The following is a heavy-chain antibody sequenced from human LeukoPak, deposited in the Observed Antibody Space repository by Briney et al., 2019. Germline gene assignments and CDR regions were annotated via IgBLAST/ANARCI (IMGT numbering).Heavy chain of an antibody. CDR3: ARGGRDWTIDY. J-gene: IGHJ4*02. D-gene: IGHD2-21*02. CDR2: INSDGRST. Sequence: PGGSLRLSCAASGFTLSTYWMHWVRQAPGKGLVWVSRINSDGRSTSYADSVKGRFTVSRDNSKNTLYLQMNSLKAEDTAMYYCARGGRDWTIDYWGQGTLVTVSS. CDR1: GFTLSTYW. V-gene: IGHV3-74*01.